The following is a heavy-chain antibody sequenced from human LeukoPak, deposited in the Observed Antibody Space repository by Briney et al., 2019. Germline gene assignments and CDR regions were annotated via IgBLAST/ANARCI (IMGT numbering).Heavy chain of an antibody. CDR3: ARGVYCSGGSCYGGYYYYYMDV. CDR1: GGSISTYY. J-gene: IGHJ6*03. V-gene: IGHV4-59*01. CDR2: INYTGST. D-gene: IGHD2-15*01. Sequence: SETLSLTCTVSGGSISTYYWSWIRQPPGKGLEWIGYINYTGSTNYNPSLKSRVTISVDTSKNQFSLKLSSVTAADTAVYYCARGVYCSGGSCYGGYYYYYMDVWGKGTTVTVSS.